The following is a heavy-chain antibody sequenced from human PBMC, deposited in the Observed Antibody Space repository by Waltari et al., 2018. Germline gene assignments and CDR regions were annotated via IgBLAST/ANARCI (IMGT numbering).Heavy chain of an antibody. CDR3: ARDTHSSGWTVTPYYFDY. CDR2: ISSSASTI. J-gene: IGHJ4*02. Sequence: EVQLVESGGGLVQPGGSLRLSCAASGFTFSSYEMNWVRQAPGQGLEWVSYISSSASTIYYADSVKGRVTISRDNAKNSLYLQMNSLRAEDTAVYYCARDTHSSGWTVTPYYFDYWGQGTLVTVSS. D-gene: IGHD6-19*01. V-gene: IGHV3-48*03. CDR1: GFTFSSYE.